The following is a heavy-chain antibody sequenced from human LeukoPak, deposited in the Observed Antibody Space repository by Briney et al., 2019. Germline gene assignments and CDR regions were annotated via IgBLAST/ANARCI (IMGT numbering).Heavy chain of an antibody. J-gene: IGHJ5*02. V-gene: IGHV1-69*04. CDR3: ARDRIAAAGYGWFDP. CDR1: GGTFSSYA. D-gene: IGHD6-13*01. Sequence: SVKVSCKASGGTFSSYAISWVRQAPGQGLEWMGRIIPILGIANYAQKFQGRVTITADKSTSPAYMELSSLRSEDTAVYYCARDRIAAAGYGWFDPWGQGTLVTVSS. CDR2: IIPILGIA.